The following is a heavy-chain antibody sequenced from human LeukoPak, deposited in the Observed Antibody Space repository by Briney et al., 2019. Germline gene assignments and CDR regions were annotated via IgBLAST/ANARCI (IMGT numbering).Heavy chain of an antibody. V-gene: IGHV4-30-4*08. D-gene: IGHD3-22*01. CDR2: IYYSGST. J-gene: IGHJ5*02. CDR1: GGSISSGDYY. CDR3: ARDGGSDSSGYHH. Sequence: SQTLSLTCTVSGGSISSGDYYWGWIRQPPGKGLEWIGYIYYSGSTYYNPSLKSRVTISVDTSKNQFSLKLSSVTAAETAVYYCARDGGSDSSGYHHWGQGTLVTVSS.